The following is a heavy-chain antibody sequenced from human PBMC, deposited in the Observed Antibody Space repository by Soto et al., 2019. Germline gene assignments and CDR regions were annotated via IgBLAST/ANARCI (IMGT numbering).Heavy chain of an antibody. CDR1: GFTFDDYA. D-gene: IGHD5-12*01. Sequence: PGGSLRLSCAASGFTFDDYAMHWVRQAPGKGLEWVSGISWNSGSIGYADSVKGRFTISRDNAKNSLYLQMNSLRAEDTALYYCAKLAAEGYDFHDAFDIWGQGTMVTVSS. V-gene: IGHV3-9*01. CDR3: AKLAAEGYDFHDAFDI. CDR2: ISWNSGSI. J-gene: IGHJ3*02.